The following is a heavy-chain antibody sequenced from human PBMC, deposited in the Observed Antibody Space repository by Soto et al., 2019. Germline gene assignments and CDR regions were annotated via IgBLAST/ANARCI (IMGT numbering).Heavy chain of an antibody. D-gene: IGHD6-19*01. J-gene: IGHJ4*02. CDR1: GYTFTGYA. Sequence: VQLVQSGAEAKKPGASVKGSCKASGYTFTGYAMHWVRQAPGQRLEWMGWINAGNGNTKYSQKFQGRVTITRDTPASTAYMELSSLRSEDTAVYYCARAVAVPADFDYWGQGTLVTVSS. CDR3: ARAVAVPADFDY. CDR2: INAGNGNT. V-gene: IGHV1-3*01.